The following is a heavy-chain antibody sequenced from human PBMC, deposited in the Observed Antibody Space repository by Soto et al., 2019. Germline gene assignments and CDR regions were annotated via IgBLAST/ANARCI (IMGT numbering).Heavy chain of an antibody. CDR3: ARILRGGNSGFAFDI. D-gene: IGHD2-21*02. CDR2: IYYSGST. V-gene: IGHV4-59*01. Sequence: QVQLQESGPGLVKPSETLSLTCSVSGGSISSYYWSWIRQPPGKGLECIGYIYYSGSTNYNPSLKRRVPMSVDTSRNQFSLNLSSVTAADTAVYYCARILRGGNSGFAFDIWGQGTMVTVSS. J-gene: IGHJ3*02. CDR1: GGSISSYY.